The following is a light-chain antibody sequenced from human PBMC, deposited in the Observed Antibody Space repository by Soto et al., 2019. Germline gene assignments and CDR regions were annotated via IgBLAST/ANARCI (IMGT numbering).Light chain of an antibody. CDR1: SSDVGGYNH. V-gene: IGLV2-14*01. CDR3: SSYTTSTTRII. Sequence: QSALTQPASVSGSPGQSITISCTGSSSDVGGYNHVSWYQQHPGKAPKLMIYEVSNRPSGVSNRFSGSKSGNTASLTISGLQAEDEAVYYCSSYTTSTTRIIFGGGTKVTVL. CDR2: EVS. J-gene: IGLJ2*01.